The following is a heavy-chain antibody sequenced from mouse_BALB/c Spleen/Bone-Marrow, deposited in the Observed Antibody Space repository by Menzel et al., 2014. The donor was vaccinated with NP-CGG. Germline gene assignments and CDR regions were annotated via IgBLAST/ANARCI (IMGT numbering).Heavy chain of an antibody. Sequence: VQLKESGAELVKPGASVKLSCTASGFNIKDTYMHWVKQRPEQGLEWIGRIDPANGNTKYDPKFQGKATITADTSSNTAYLQLSSLTSEDTAVYYCANYYCGSSLFAYWGQVTLVTVSA. D-gene: IGHD1-1*01. CDR3: ANYYCGSSLFAY. CDR1: GFNIKDTY. V-gene: IGHV14-3*02. J-gene: IGHJ3*01. CDR2: IDPANGNT.